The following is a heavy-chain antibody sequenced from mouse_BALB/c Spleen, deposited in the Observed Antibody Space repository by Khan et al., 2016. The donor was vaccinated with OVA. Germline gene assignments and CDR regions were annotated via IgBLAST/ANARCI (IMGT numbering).Heavy chain of an antibody. V-gene: IGHV5-6*01. Sequence: EVQLVESGGDLVKPGGSLRLSCAASGFTFSTYAMSWVRQIPDKRLEWVATINSDGYYTYYPDTLKGRFTISRNNAENTLYLQMSSLKSEDTAIYYCASHLTGSFAYWGHGTLVTVSA. CDR2: INSDGYYT. J-gene: IGHJ3*01. CDR3: ASHLTGSFAY. D-gene: IGHD4-1*01. CDR1: GFTFSTYA.